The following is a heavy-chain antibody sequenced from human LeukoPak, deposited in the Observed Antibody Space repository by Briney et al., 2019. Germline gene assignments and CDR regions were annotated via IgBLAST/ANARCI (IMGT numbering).Heavy chain of an antibody. V-gene: IGHV2-5*02. CDR2: IYWDDDK. CDR1: GFSLTTSGVG. J-gene: IGHJ4*02. CDR3: AHRGRTSGYYRVFDY. D-gene: IGHD3-22*01. Sequence: SGPTLVKPTQTLTLTCTFSGFSLTTSGVGVGWIRQPPGKALEWLALIYWDDDKRYSPSLKSKLAITKDTSKNQVVLTMTNMDPVDTATYYCAHRGRTSGYYRVFDYWGQGTLVTVSS.